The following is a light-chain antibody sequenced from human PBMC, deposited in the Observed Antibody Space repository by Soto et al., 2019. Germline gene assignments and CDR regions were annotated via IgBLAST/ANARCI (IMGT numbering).Light chain of an antibody. V-gene: IGLV2-11*01. J-gene: IGLJ3*02. CDR3: CSYAGSYSGV. CDR2: DVS. CDR1: SSDVGGYHY. Sequence: QSVLTQPRSVSGSPGQSVTISCTGTSSDVGGYHYVSWYQQHPGKAPKLMIYDVSKRPSGVPDRFSGSKSGNTASLTSSGLQAEDEADYYCCSYAGSYSGVFGGGTQLTVL.